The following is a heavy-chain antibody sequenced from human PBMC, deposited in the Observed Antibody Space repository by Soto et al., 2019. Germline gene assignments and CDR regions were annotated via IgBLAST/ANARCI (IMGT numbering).Heavy chain of an antibody. CDR1: GYTFTSYY. Sequence: ASVKVSCKASGYTFTSYYMHWVRQAPGQGLEWMGWINPNSDVTNHAQNLQGRVTMTRDTSTSTLFMELSGLRSDDTAVYYCARDNSGGGNSDGWWLDPWGQGTLVTVSS. CDR2: INPNSDVT. CDR3: ARDNSGGGNSDGWWLDP. J-gene: IGHJ5*02. V-gene: IGHV1-2*02. D-gene: IGHD2-21*02.